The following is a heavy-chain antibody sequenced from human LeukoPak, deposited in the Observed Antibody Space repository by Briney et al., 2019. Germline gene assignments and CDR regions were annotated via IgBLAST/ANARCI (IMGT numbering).Heavy chain of an antibody. CDR1: GFTFRKHA. V-gene: IGHV3-30-3*01. CDR2: IAYDGSNK. CDR3: VREEYDNLYFDY. Sequence: GSLRLSCAASGFTFRKHAMHWVRQAPGKGLEWVAVIAYDGSNKYYADSVKGRFTVSRDNSKNTLYVQMNSLRTEDTAVYYCVREEYDNLYFDYWGQGTLVTVSS. D-gene: IGHD6-6*01. J-gene: IGHJ4*02.